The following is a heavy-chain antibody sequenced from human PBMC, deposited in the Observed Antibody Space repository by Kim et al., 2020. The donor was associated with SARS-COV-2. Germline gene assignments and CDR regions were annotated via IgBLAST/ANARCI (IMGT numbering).Heavy chain of an antibody. CDR1: GYTFTGYY. Sequence: ASVKVSCKASGYTFTGYYMHWVRQAPGQGLEWMGWINPNSGGTNYAQKFQGRVTMTRDTSISTAYMELSRLRSDDTAVYYCARELVATPGFDIWGQGTMVTVSS. CDR2: INPNSGGT. CDR3: ARELVATPGFDI. J-gene: IGHJ3*02. V-gene: IGHV1-2*02. D-gene: IGHD5-12*01.